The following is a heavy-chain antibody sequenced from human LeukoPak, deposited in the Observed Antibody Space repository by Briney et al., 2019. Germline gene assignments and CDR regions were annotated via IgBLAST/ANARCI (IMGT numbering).Heavy chain of an antibody. CDR1: GYTFSMYG. J-gene: IGHJ4*02. CDR2: ISTDSGKT. CDR3: ARVNIGGWYSLLGY. V-gene: IGHV1-18*01. D-gene: IGHD6-19*01. Sequence: ASVKVSCKASGYTFSMYGISCVRQAPGQGLEWMGWISTDSGKTNYAQKLQGRVTLTTDTSTSTAYLELRSLRSDDTAMYFCARVNIGGWYSLLGYWGQGTLVTVSS.